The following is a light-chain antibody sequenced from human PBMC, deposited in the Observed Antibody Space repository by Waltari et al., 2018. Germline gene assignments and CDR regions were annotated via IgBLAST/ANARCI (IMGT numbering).Light chain of an antibody. CDR3: QSYDTSRSVV. CDR1: GPHTWAGRD. Sequence: SVLTQPPPVSAAPGQRVTISCTWSGPHTWAGRDVDWYHKVPRTAPKLVIYGSTSRPLGVPDRFFGSTSGTSASRAITGLQVEDEGDYYCQSYDTSRSVVFGGGTKLTVL. J-gene: IGLJ3*02. CDR2: GST. V-gene: IGLV1-40*01.